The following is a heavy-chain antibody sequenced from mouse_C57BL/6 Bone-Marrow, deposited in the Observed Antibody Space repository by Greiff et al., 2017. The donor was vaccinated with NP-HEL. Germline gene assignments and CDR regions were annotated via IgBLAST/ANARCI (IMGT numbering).Heavy chain of an antibody. CDR2: INPSSGYT. CDR3: ARGYYGSSFAY. CDR1: GYTFTSYT. J-gene: IGHJ3*01. Sequence: SGAELARPGASVKMSCKASGYTFTSYTMHWVKQRPGQGLEWIGYINPSSGYTKYNQKFKDKATLTADKSSSTAYMQLSSLTSEDSAVYYCARGYYGSSFAYWGQGTLVTVSA. V-gene: IGHV1-4*01. D-gene: IGHD1-1*01.